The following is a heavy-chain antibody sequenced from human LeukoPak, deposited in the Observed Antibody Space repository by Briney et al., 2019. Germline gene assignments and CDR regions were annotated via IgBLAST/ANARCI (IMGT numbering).Heavy chain of an antibody. Sequence: ASVKVSCKASGYTFTGYYMHWVRQAPGQGLEWMGWINPNSGGTNYAQKFQGRVTMTRDTSISTAYMELSRLRSDDTAVYYCARDPSIAALRPAFDIWGQGTMVTVSS. CDR3: ARDPSIAALRPAFDI. J-gene: IGHJ3*02. CDR1: GYTFTGYY. D-gene: IGHD6-6*01. V-gene: IGHV1-2*02. CDR2: INPNSGGT.